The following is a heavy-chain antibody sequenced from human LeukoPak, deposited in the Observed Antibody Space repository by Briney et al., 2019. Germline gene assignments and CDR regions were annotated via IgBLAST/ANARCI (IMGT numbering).Heavy chain of an antibody. D-gene: IGHD4-17*01. CDR1: GFTFSSYS. CDR3: ARDDYGDYGHYFDY. V-gene: IGHV3-21*01. Sequence: PGGSLRLSCAASGFTFSSYSMNWVRQAPGKGLEWVSSISSSSSYIYYADSVKGRFTISRDNAKNSLYLQMNSLRAEDTAVYYCARDDYGDYGHYFDYWGQGTLVTVSS. J-gene: IGHJ4*02. CDR2: ISSSSSYI.